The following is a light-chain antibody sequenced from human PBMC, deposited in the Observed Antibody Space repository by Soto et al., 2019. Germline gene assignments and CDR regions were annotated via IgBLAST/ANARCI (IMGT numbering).Light chain of an antibody. V-gene: IGKV1-5*03. CDR1: QTVSNW. J-gene: IGKJ2*01. Sequence: DIQMTQSPSTLSASVGDRVTITCRASQTVSNWLAWYQQKPGKAPKLLIFQASSLASGVPSRFSGSGSGTDFTLTISSLQPDDFATYYCQQYNGYSTFGQGTKLQIK. CDR3: QQYNGYST. CDR2: QAS.